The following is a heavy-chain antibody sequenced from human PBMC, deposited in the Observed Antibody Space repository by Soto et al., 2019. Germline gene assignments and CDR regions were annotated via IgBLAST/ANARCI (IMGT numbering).Heavy chain of an antibody. CDR3: TRGPRTESSGTGAQ. CDR2: IRDDGSTT. CDR1: GFTFSMYW. Sequence: SLRLSCVVSGFTFSMYWMHWVRQVPGQSPFWVSRIRDDGSTTNYADSVRGRFTISRDNSKNTLYLQMNNLTPDDTAIYYCTRGPRTESSGTGAQWGQGT. V-gene: IGHV3-74*01. J-gene: IGHJ1*01. D-gene: IGHD1-26*01.